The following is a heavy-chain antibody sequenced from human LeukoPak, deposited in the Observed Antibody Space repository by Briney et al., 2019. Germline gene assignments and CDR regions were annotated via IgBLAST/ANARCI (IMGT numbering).Heavy chain of an antibody. V-gene: IGHV1-69*06. Sequence: EASVKVSCKASGGTFSGYAISWVRQAPGQGLEWMGGIIPIFGTANYAQKFQGRVTITADKSTSTAYMELSSLRSEDTAVYYCARFAVAGTSPGPLAVWGQGTLVTVSS. J-gene: IGHJ4*02. D-gene: IGHD6-19*01. CDR3: ARFAVAGTSPGPLAV. CDR1: GGTFSGYA. CDR2: IIPIFGTA.